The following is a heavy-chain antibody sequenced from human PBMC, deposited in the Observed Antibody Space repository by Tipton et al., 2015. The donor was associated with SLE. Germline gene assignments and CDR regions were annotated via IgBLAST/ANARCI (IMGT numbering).Heavy chain of an antibody. CDR3: ARDTGGYDSSGYDAFDI. CDR1: GYIFTSSG. D-gene: IGHD3-22*01. CDR2: ISAYNGNT. J-gene: IGHJ3*02. V-gene: IGHV1-18*04. Sequence: QLVQSGAEVKKPGASVKVSCKASGYIFTSSGITWVRQAPGQGLEWMGWISAYNGNTNYAQKLQGRVTMTTDTSTSTAYMELRSLRSDDTAMYYCARDTGGYDSSGYDAFDIWGQGTMVTVSS.